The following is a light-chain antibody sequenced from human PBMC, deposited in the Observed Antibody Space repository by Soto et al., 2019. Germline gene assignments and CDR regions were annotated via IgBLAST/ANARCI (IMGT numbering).Light chain of an antibody. Sequence: EIVMTQSPPSLTVTPGEPASISCRSSQRLLHSNGNTFLDWYLQKPGQSPQLLIYLGSNRASGVPDRVSGSEAVTDFTLKSSRVEAEDVGVYYCMQALQTPYTFGQGTKLEIK. CDR1: QRLLHSNGNTF. J-gene: IGKJ2*01. V-gene: IGKV2-28*01. CDR2: LGS. CDR3: MQALQTPYT.